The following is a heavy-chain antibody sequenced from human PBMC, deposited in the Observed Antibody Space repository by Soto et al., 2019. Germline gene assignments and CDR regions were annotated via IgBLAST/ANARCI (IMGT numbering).Heavy chain of an antibody. J-gene: IGHJ6*02. CDR1: GFTLSTYA. V-gene: IGHV3-30-3*01. D-gene: IGHD2-21*02. Sequence: QVQLVESGGGVVQPGRSLRLSCSASGFTLSTYAMHWVRQAPGKGLEWVAVMSYDGSNKYYADSVKGRFIISRDTSENTLYLQMNSLKAEDTAVYYCARGRRMVVVTYYYGLDVWGQGTTVTVSS. CDR3: ARGRRMVVVTYYYGLDV. CDR2: MSYDGSNK.